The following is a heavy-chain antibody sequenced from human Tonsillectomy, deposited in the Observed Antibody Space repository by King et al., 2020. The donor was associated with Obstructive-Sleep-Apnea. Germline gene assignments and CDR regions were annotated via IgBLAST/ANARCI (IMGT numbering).Heavy chain of an antibody. D-gene: IGHD2-2*03. CDR2: ISGSGGST. V-gene: IGHV3-23*04. Sequence: VQLVESGGGLVQPGGSLRLSCAASGFTFSNYAMSWVRQAPGKGLEWVSVISGSGGSTYYADSVKGRFTISRDNSKNTLYLQMNSLRAEDTAKYYCAKDLDIVIVPAAYAFDPWGQGTLVTVSS. CDR1: GFTFSNYA. J-gene: IGHJ5*02. CDR3: AKDLDIVIVPAAYAFDP.